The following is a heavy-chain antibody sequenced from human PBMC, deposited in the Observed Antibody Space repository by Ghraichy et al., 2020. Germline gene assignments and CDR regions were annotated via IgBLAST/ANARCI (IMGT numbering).Heavy chain of an antibody. D-gene: IGHD3-10*01. V-gene: IGHV4-38-2*02. Sequence: SETLSLICTVSGYSISSGYYWGWIRQPPGKGLEWIGSIHHSGSTFYNPSLKSRVTISSETSKNQFSLKLSSVTAADTAVYYCARIFGEGGRWFDPWGQGTLVTVSS. CDR2: IHHSGST. CDR3: ARIFGEGGRWFDP. J-gene: IGHJ5*02. CDR1: GYSISSGYY.